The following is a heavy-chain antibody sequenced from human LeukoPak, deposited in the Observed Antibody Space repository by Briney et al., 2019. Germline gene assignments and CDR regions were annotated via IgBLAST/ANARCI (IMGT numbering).Heavy chain of an antibody. CDR3: ARSGIAVAAFDI. V-gene: IGHV1-18*01. CDR1: GYTFINYG. CDR2: ISAYNGNT. Sequence: ASVKVSCKSSGYTFINYGISWVRQAPGQGLEWMGWISAYNGNTDYAQKFQGRVTMTTDTSTSTAYMELRSLRSDDTAVYYCARSGIAVAAFDIWGQGTMVTVSS. D-gene: IGHD6-19*01. J-gene: IGHJ3*02.